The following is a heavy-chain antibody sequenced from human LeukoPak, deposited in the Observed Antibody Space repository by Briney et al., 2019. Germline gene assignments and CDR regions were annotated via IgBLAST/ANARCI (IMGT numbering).Heavy chain of an antibody. D-gene: IGHD5-12*01. J-gene: IGHJ4*02. CDR1: GYTFTSYG. Sequence: GASVKVSCKASGYTFTSYGISWVRQAPGQGLEWMGWISAYNGNTNYAQKLQGRGTMPTDPSTSTAYMELRSLRSDDTAVYYCARSRVATISDYWGQGTLVTVSS. V-gene: IGHV1-18*01. CDR3: ARSRVATISDY. CDR2: ISAYNGNT.